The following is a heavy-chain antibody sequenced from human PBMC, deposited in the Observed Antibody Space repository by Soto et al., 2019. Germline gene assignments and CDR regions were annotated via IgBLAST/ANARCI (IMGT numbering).Heavy chain of an antibody. D-gene: IGHD1-26*01. CDR2: IYHSGST. Sequence: XGTLTLTCAVSGVSISSSQWWSCVRQSPGKGLEWIGEIYHSGSTNYNPSLYSRVTVSLDKSKNQFSLKLTSVTAADTAVYYCATREGLPDPFDIWGQGTTVTVSS. CDR3: ATREGLPDPFDI. V-gene: IGHV4-4*02. CDR1: GVSISSSQW. J-gene: IGHJ3*02.